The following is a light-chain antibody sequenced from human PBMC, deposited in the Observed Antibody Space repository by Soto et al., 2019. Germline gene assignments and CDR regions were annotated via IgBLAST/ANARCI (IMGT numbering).Light chain of an antibody. CDR2: GAS. CDR3: QQYGSSPIT. J-gene: IGKJ5*01. Sequence: EIVLTPVPGTLFLSPREKATLSCRASQSVSSSYLAWYHQKPGQVPRLLIYGASSRATGIPDRFSGSGSGTDFTLTISRLEPEDFAVYYCQQYGSSPITFGQGTRLEIK. V-gene: IGKV3-20*01. CDR1: QSVSSSY.